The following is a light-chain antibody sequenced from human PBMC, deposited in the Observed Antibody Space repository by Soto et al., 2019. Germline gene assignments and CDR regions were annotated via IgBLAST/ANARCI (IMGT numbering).Light chain of an antibody. CDR2: KAS. CDR1: QSISSW. Sequence: DIQMTQSPSTLSASVGDRVTITCRASQSISSWLAWYQQKAGEAPKLLIYKASSLESGVPSRFGGSESGTEFTLTISSLQSDDFATYYCQQYNVYPWTFGQGTKVDIK. J-gene: IGKJ1*01. V-gene: IGKV1-5*03. CDR3: QQYNVYPWT.